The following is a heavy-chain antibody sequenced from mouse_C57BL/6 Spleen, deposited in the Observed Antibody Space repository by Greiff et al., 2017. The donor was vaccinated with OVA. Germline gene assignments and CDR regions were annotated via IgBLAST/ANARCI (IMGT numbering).Heavy chain of an antibody. V-gene: IGHV1-42*01. D-gene: IGHD1-1*01. CDR2: INPSTGGT. CDR3: ARCDYGSSFAMDY. Sequence: EVKLQESGPELVKPGASVKISCKASGYSFTGYYMNWVKQSPEKSLEWIGEINPSTGGTTYNQKFKAKATLTVDKSSSTAYMQLKSLTSEDSAVYYCARCDYGSSFAMDYWGQGTSVTVSS. J-gene: IGHJ4*01. CDR1: GYSFTGYY.